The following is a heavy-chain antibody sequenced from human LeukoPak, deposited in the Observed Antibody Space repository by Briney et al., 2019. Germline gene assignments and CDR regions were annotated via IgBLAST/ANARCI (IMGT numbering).Heavy chain of an antibody. CDR2: ISGSGGST. D-gene: IGHD3-3*01. J-gene: IGHJ6*03. Sequence: GGSLRLSCAASGFTFSSYAMSWVRQGPGKGLEWVSAISGSGGSTYYADSVKGRFTISRDNSKNTLYLQMNSLRAEDTAVYYCAKAFKFGVIIPPTYYYYYMDVWGKGTTVTVSS. CDR1: GFTFSSYA. V-gene: IGHV3-23*01. CDR3: AKAFKFGVIIPPTYYYYYMDV.